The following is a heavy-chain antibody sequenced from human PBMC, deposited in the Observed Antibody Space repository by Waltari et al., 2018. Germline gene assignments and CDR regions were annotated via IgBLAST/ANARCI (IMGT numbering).Heavy chain of an antibody. CDR2: ISSSDKTR. J-gene: IGHJ4*02. Sequence: EVQLVESGGGLVQPGGSLRLSCAVSGFTLRSYEMNWVRQAPGKGLEWVADISSSDKTRYADSVKGRFTIARDNAKNSLYLQMSSLRAEDTAIYYCARVRSVVGEGVYWGQGTLVTVSS. D-gene: IGHD2-15*01. CDR1: GFTLRSYE. CDR3: ARVRSVVGEGVY. V-gene: IGHV3-48*03.